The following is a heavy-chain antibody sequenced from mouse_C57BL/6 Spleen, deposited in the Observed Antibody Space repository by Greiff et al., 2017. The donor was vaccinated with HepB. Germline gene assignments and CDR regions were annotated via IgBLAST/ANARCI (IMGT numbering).Heavy chain of an antibody. CDR2: IDPSDSET. D-gene: IGHD1-1*01. CDR3: ARGGYGSSYGY. J-gene: IGHJ2*01. V-gene: IGHV1-52*01. Sequence: QVQLQQPGAELVRPGSSVKLSCKASGYTFTSYWMHWVKQRPIQGLEWIGNIDPSDSETHYNQKFKDKATLTVDKSSSTADMQLSSLTSEDSAVYYCARGGYGSSYGYWGQGTTLTVSS. CDR1: GYTFTSYW.